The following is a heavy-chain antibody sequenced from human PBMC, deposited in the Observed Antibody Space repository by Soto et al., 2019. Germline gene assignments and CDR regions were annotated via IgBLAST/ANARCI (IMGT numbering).Heavy chain of an antibody. V-gene: IGHV3-74*01. Sequence: GGSLRLSCAASGFTFSSYWMHWVRQAPGKGLVWVSRINSDGSSTSYADSVEGRFTISRDNAKNTLYLQMNSLRAEDRAVYYCARGAPYCSVGSCYACDYWGQGTLVTVSS. CDR3: ARGAPYCSVGSCYACDY. J-gene: IGHJ4*02. CDR2: INSDGSST. CDR1: GFTFSSYW. D-gene: IGHD2-15*01.